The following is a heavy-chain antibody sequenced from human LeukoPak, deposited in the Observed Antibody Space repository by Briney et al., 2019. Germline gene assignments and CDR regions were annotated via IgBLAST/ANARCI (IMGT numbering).Heavy chain of an antibody. V-gene: IGHV4-39*01. CDR2: IHYSGST. J-gene: IGHJ4*02. Sequence: SETLSLTCTVSGGSISSSSYYWGWIRQPPGKGLEWIGSIHYSGSTYYNPSLKSRVTISVDTSKNQFSLKLSSVTAADTAVYYCARLTDCSGGSCYLYYFDYWGQGTLVTVSS. CDR3: ARLTDCSGGSCYLYYFDY. D-gene: IGHD2-15*01. CDR1: GGSISSSSYY.